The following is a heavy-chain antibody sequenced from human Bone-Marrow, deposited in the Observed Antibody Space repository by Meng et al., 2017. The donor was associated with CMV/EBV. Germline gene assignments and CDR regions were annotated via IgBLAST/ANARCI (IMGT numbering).Heavy chain of an antibody. V-gene: IGHV1-2*02. CDR2: INPNSGGT. J-gene: IGHJ6*02. Sequence: ASVKVSCKASGYTFTGYYMHWVRQAPGQGLEWMGWINPNSGGTNYAQKFQGRVTMTRDTSISTAYMELSRLRSDDTAVYYCTGYSSSWSRGYYYYYGMDVWGPGTTVTVSS. CDR3: TGYSSSWSRGYYYYYGMDV. CDR1: GYTFTGYY. D-gene: IGHD6-13*01.